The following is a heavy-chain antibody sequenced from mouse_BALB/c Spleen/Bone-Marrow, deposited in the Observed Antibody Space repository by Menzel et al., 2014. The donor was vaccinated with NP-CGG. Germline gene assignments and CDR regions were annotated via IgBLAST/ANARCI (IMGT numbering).Heavy chain of an antibody. Sequence: VQLKDSGGGLVQPGGSRKLSCAASGFTFSSFGMHWVRRAPEKGLEWVAYISSGSSTIYYADTVMGRFTISRDNPKNTLFLQMTSLRSEDTAMYYCARSGSSSGYFDYWGQGTTLTVSS. CDR2: ISSGSSTI. CDR3: ARSGSSSGYFDY. D-gene: IGHD1-1*01. V-gene: IGHV5-17*02. J-gene: IGHJ2*01. CDR1: GFTFSSFG.